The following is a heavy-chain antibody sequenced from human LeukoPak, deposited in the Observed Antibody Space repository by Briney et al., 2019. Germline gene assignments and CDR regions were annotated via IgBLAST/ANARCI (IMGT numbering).Heavy chain of an antibody. J-gene: IGHJ4*02. CDR1: GFTFDDYA. CDR2: ISWNSGSI. V-gene: IGHV3-9*03. D-gene: IGHD1-26*01. Sequence: GGSLRLSCAASGFTFDDYAMHWVRQAPGKGLEWVSGISWNSGSIGYADSVKGRFTISRDNAKNSLYLQMNSLRAEDMALYYCAKDGGIVGDYYFDYWGQGTLVTVSS. CDR3: AKDGGIVGDYYFDY.